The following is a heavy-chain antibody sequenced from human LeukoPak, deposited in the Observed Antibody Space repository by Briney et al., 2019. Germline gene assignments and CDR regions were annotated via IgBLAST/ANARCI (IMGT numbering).Heavy chain of an antibody. Sequence: SGTLSLTCAVSGGSISSSNWWSWVRQPPGKGLEWIGEIYHSGSTNYNPSLKSRVTISVDKSKNQFSLKLSSVTAADTAVYYSASVGYYDRDFDYWGQGTLVTVSS. V-gene: IGHV4-4*02. CDR3: ASVGYYDRDFDY. CDR1: GGSISSSNW. J-gene: IGHJ4*02. D-gene: IGHD3-22*01. CDR2: IYHSGST.